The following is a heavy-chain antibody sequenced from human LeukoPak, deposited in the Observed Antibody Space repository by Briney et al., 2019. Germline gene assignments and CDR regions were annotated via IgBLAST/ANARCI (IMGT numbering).Heavy chain of an antibody. CDR2: INAGNRNT. D-gene: IGHD1-26*01. J-gene: IGHJ4*02. CDR3: ARWGEAYYFDY. CDR1: GYTFTSYA. V-gene: IGHV1-3*01. Sequence: ASVKVAFKASGYTFTSYAMHWVRQAPGQRLEWMGWINAGNRNTKYSQKFQGRVTITRDTSASTAYMELSSLRSEDTAVYYCARWGEAYYFDYWGQGTLVTVSS.